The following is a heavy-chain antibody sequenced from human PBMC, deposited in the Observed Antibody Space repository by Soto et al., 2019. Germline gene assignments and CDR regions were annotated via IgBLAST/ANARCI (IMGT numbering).Heavy chain of an antibody. CDR1: GFSLTTSRMC. CDR3: ARILKGGTFDWLQIDC. J-gene: IGHJ4*02. Sequence: SGPTLVNPTQTLTLTCTFSGFSLTTSRMCVTWIRQPPGKALEWLALINWRDNKYYTTSLKTRLTLSKDTSKNQVVLTLTNMDPVDTGTYYCARILKGGTFDWLQIDCWGQGTLVTVSS. CDR2: INWRDNK. D-gene: IGHD3-9*01. V-gene: IGHV2-70*01.